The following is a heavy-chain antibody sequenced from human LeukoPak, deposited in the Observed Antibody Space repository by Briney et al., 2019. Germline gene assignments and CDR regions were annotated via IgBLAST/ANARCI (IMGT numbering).Heavy chain of an antibody. CDR3: ARELGEAAAGYYYGMDV. D-gene: IGHD6-13*01. CDR2: IWYDGSNK. V-gene: IGHV3-33*01. CDR1: GLTFSSYG. Sequence: PGGSLRLSCAASGLTFSSYGMHWVRQAPGKGLEWVAVIWYDGSNKYYADSVKGRFTISRDNSKNTLYLQMNSLRAEDTAVYYCARELGEAAAGYYYGMDVWGQGTTVTVSS. J-gene: IGHJ6*02.